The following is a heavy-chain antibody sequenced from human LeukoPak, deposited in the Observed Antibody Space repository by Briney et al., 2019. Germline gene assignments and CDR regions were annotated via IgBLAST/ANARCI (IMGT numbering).Heavy chain of an antibody. CDR1: GFTVSSNY. Sequence: PGGSLRLSCAASGFTVSSNYMSWVRQAPGKGLEWVSVIYSGGSTYYADSVKGRFTISRDNSKNTLYLQMNSLPAEDTAVYYCAREGVPRRAARPEYFKHWGQGTLVTVPS. CDR3: AREGVPRRAARPEYFKH. J-gene: IGHJ1*01. CDR2: IYSGGST. V-gene: IGHV3-53*01. D-gene: IGHD2-15*01.